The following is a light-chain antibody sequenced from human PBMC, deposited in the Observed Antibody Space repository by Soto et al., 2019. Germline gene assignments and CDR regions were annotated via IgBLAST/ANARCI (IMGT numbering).Light chain of an antibody. Sequence: QSVLTQPPSVSGAPGQRVTISCTGSSSNIGAGYDVHWYQQLPGTAPKLLIYTNTNRPSGVPDRFSGSKSGTSASLAITGLQAEDEADYYCQSYDTSLSGSYVFGTGTEVTVL. CDR2: TNT. V-gene: IGLV1-40*01. CDR1: SSNIGAGYD. J-gene: IGLJ1*01. CDR3: QSYDTSLSGSYV.